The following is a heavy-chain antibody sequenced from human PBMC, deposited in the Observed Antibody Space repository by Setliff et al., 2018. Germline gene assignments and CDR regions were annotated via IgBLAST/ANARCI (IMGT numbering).Heavy chain of an antibody. V-gene: IGHV4-39*01. CDR1: GDSISSSSYY. CDR3: ARGRNIAARLLDS. D-gene: IGHD6-6*01. Sequence: TSETLSLTCSVSGDSISSSSYYWGWIRQSPGKGLEWIGSINYSGTTYYNPSLQSRVSVSRDTSQNRFSLRLTSVTAADTAVYFCARGRNIAARLLDSWGQGALVTVS. J-gene: IGHJ4*02. CDR2: INYSGTT.